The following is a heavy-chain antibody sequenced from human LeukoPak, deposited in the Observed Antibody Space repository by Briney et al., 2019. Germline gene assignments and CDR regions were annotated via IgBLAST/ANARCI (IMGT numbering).Heavy chain of an antibody. J-gene: IGHJ4*02. CDR2: IYYSGST. V-gene: IGHV4-31*03. Sequence: SETLSLTCTVSGGSISSGGYYWSWLRQHPGKGLEGCGYIYYSGSTYYNPSLKSRVTISVDTSKNQFSLKLSSVTAAATAVYYCARVAKIVVATIGNFDYWGQGTLVTVSS. CDR1: GGSISSGGYY. CDR3: ARVAKIVVATIGNFDY. D-gene: IGHD1-26*01.